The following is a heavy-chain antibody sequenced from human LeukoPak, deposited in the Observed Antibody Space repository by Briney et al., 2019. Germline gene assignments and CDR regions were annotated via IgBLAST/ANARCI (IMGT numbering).Heavy chain of an antibody. J-gene: IGHJ5*02. CDR3: ARDYSAGTLGWFDP. CDR2: ISSSSSYI. V-gene: IGHV3-21*01. D-gene: IGHD2-21*01. CDR1: GFTFSSYS. Sequence: GGSLRLSCAASGFTFSSYSMNWVRQAPGKGLEWVSSISSSSSYIYYADSVKGRFTISRDNAKNSLYLQMNSLRAEDAAVYYCARDYSAGTLGWFDPWGQGTLVTVSS.